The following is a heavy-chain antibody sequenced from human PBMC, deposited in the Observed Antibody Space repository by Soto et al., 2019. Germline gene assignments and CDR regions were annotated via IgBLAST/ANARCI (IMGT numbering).Heavy chain of an antibody. CDR2: IYHSGNT. CDR1: GYCISSGYY. J-gene: IGHJ4*02. Sequence: SETRSLTCAVSGYCISSGYYWGWIRQPPGKGLEWIGSIYHSGNTYYNPSLKSRVTLSGDTSKNQFSLKLSSVTAADTAVYYCARATYSSDSSRYYFLYSGQGTQVTVSS. V-gene: IGHV4-38-2*01. CDR3: ARATYSSDSSRYYFLY. D-gene: IGHD3-22*01.